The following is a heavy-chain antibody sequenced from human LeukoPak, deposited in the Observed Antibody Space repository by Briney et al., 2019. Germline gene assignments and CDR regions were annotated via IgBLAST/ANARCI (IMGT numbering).Heavy chain of an antibody. V-gene: IGHV1-69*13. D-gene: IGHD6-13*01. CDR3: AREGYRSWYRSSFDY. Sequence: ASVKVSCKTSGYTFISHDINWVRQAPGQGLEWMGGIIPIFGTANYAQMFQGRVTITADESTSTAYMELSSLRSEDTAVYYCAREGYRSWYRSSFDYWGQGTLVTVSS. J-gene: IGHJ4*02. CDR2: IIPIFGTA. CDR1: GYTFISHD.